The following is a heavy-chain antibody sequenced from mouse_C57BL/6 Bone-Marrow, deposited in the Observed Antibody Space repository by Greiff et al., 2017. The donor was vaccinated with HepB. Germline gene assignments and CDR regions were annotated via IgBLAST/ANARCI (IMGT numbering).Heavy chain of an antibody. CDR2: INPNYGTT. D-gene: IGHD2-3*01. CDR1: GYSFTDYN. CDR3: AREGLYDGYYGGDWYFDV. J-gene: IGHJ1*03. Sequence: VQLKESGPELVKPGASVKISCKASGYSFTDYNMNWVKQSNGKSLEWIGVINPNYGTTSYNQKFKGKATLTVDQSSSTAYMQLNSLTSEDSAVYYCAREGLYDGYYGGDWYFDVWGTGTTVTVSS. V-gene: IGHV1-39*01.